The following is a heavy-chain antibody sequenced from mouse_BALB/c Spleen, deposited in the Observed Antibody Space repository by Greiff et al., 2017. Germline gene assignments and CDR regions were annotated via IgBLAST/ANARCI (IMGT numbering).Heavy chain of an antibody. J-gene: IGHJ4*01. CDR3: TRKEGYYYAMDY. D-gene: IGHD2-2*01. V-gene: IGHV5-17*02. CDR2: ISSGSSTI. CDR1: GFTFSSFG. Sequence: EVKVVESGGGLVQPGGSRKLSCAASGFTFSSFGMHWVRQAPEKGLEWVAYISSGSSTIYYADTVKGRFTISRDNPKNTLFLQMTSLRSEDTAMYYCTRKEGYYYAMDYWGQGTSVTVSS.